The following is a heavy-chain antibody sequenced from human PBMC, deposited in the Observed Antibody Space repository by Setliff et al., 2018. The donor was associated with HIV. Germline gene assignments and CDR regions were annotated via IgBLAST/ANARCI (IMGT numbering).Heavy chain of an antibody. J-gene: IGHJ4*02. V-gene: IGHV4-59*11. Sequence: SETLSLTCSVSGGSIRSHYGSWIRQAPGKGLQWIGNVYYRAKTGATTDHNPSLRSRISISLDVSKNQLSLRLRSVTAEDTAIYYCARDVAPPVAGDVWSGNGLWGQGTQVTVSS. CDR2: VYYRAKTGATT. CDR3: ARDVAPPVAGDVWSGNGL. D-gene: IGHD6-19*01. CDR1: GGSIRSHY.